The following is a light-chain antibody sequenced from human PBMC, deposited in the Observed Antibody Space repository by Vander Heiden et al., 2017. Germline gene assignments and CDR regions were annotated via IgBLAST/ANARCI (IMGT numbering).Light chain of an antibody. V-gene: IGLV2-11*01. CDR3: ASYAGSNTII. J-gene: IGLJ2*01. CDR2: DVS. CDR1: SSNVGGYNY. Sequence: QSALTQPRSVSGSPGQSVTISCTGTSSNVGGYNYVSWYQQYPGKAPKLMIYDVSERPSGVPDRFSGSKYGNTASLTISGLQAEDEADYYCASYAGSNTIIFGGGTKLTVL.